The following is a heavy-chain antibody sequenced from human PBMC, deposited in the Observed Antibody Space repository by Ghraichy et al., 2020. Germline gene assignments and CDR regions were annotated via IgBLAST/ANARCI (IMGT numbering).Heavy chain of an antibody. CDR3: ARAGYDTLTGYWAFNS. Sequence: SETLSLTCAVSGYSISNGYYCGWIRQPPGKGLEWIGNILHTGRAYYSPSLESRVSISIDASKNHLSLRLTSVTAADTALYYCARAGYDTLTGYWAFNSWGQGTLVIVSS. CDR1: GYSISNGYY. J-gene: IGHJ4*02. CDR2: ILHTGRA. D-gene: IGHD3-9*01. V-gene: IGHV4-38-2*01.